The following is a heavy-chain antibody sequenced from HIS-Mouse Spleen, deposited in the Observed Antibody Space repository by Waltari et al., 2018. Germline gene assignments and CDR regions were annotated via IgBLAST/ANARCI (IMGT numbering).Heavy chain of an antibody. CDR2: IYTSGST. CDR1: GGSISSYY. V-gene: IGHV4-4*07. D-gene: IGHD3-3*01. Sequence: QVQLQESGPGLVKPSETLSLTCTVSGGSISSYYWSWIRHPAGKGREWRGRIYTSGSTNYNPSLKSRVTMSVDTSKNQFSLKLSSVTAADTAVYYCARDFHDFWSGYYGGDKKHDAFDIWGQGTMVTVSS. J-gene: IGHJ3*02. CDR3: ARDFHDFWSGYYGGDKKHDAFDI.